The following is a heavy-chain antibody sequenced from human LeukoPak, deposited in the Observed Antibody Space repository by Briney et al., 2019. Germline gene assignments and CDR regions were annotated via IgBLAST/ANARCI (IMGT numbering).Heavy chain of an antibody. J-gene: IGHJ3*02. CDR2: IYSGGST. Sequence: PGESLRLSCAASGFTVSSNYMSWVRQAPGKGLEWVSVIYSGGSTYYADSVKGRFTISRDNSKNTLYLQMNSLRAEDTAVYYCARDRGSDAFDIWGQGTMVTVSS. CDR1: GFTVSSNY. V-gene: IGHV3-53*01. D-gene: IGHD5-12*01. CDR3: ARDRGSDAFDI.